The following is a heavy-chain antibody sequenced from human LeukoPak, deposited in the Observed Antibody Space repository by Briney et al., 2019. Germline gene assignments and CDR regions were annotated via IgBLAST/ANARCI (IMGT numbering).Heavy chain of an antibody. V-gene: IGHV4-61*01. Sequence: SKTLSPTCTVSGGSVNSGTYYWSWIRQPPGKGLEWIGYISYSGSTNYNPSLKSRVTILLATSKNQFSLKLSSVTAADTAVYYCARVSVVYGMDVWGRGTTVTVSS. CDR2: ISYSGST. CDR1: GGSVNSGTYY. J-gene: IGHJ6*02. CDR3: ARVSVVYGMDV.